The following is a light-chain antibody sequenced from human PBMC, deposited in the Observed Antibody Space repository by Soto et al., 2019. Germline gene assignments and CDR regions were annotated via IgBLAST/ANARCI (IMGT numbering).Light chain of an antibody. V-gene: IGLV3-1*01. Sequence: SYELTQPPSVSVSPGQTASITCSGDKLGDKYTCWYQQKPGQSPVLVIYQHSQRPSGIPERFSGSNSGNTATLTISGTQAMDEADYYCQAWDISTDVVFGGGTKLTVL. J-gene: IGLJ2*01. CDR1: KLGDKY. CDR3: QAWDISTDVV. CDR2: QHS.